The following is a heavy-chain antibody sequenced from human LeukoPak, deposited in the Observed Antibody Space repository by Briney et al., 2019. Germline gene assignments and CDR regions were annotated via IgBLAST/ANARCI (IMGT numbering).Heavy chain of an antibody. CDR3: ARATYNGDFSGYSTTYYFDS. J-gene: IGHJ4*02. CDR1: GFTFSSYA. CDR2: ITSSGSTI. D-gene: IGHD3-3*01. Sequence: PGGSLRLSCAASGFTFSSYAMSWVRQAPGKGLEWVSYITSSGSTIYYADSVKGRFTISRDNAKNSLYLQMNSLGAADTAVYFCARATYNGDFSGYSTTYYFDSWGQGTLVTVSS. V-gene: IGHV3-48*03.